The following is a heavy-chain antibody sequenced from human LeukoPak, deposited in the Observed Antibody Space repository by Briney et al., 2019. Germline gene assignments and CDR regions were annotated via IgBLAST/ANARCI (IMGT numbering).Heavy chain of an antibody. CDR1: GYTFTDFY. Sequence: ASVKVSCKASGYTFTDFYIHWVRQAPGQGLEWMGWINPNTGGTNYAQKFQGRVTMTRDTSISTAYMELSRLRSDDTAVYYCARSNYDILTGHDYWGQGTLVTVSS. V-gene: IGHV1-2*02. J-gene: IGHJ4*02. CDR2: INPNTGGT. D-gene: IGHD3-9*01. CDR3: ARSNYDILTGHDY.